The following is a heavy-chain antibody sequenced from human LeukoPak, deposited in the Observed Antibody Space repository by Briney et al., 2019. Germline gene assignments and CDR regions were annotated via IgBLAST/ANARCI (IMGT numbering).Heavy chain of an antibody. D-gene: IGHD3-3*01. CDR3: AKDYDFWSGYYFDY. CDR1: GFTFSSYA. Sequence: GGSLRLSCAASGFTFSSYAMSWVRQAPGKGLEWVSAISGSGGSTYYADSVKGRFTTSRDNSKNTLYLQMNSLRAEDTAVYYCAKDYDFWSGYYFDYWGQGTLVTVSS. CDR2: ISGSGGST. J-gene: IGHJ4*02. V-gene: IGHV3-23*01.